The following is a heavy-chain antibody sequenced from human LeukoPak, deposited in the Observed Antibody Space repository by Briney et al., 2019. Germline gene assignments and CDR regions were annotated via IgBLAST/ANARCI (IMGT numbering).Heavy chain of an antibody. J-gene: IGHJ4*02. CDR1: GFTFSGSA. V-gene: IGHV3-73*01. CDR3: TIWPGIAVAGPDY. CDR2: IRSKANSYAT. D-gene: IGHD6-19*01. Sequence: HTGGSLRLSCAASGFTFSGSAMHWVRQASGKGLEWVGRIRSKANSYATAYAASVKGRFTISRDDSKNTAYLQMNSLKTEDTAVYYCTIWPGIAVAGPDYWGQGTLVTVSS.